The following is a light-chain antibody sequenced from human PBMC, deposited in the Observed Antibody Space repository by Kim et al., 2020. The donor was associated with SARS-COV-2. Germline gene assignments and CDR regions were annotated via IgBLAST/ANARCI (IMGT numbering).Light chain of an antibody. Sequence: SPGQTASITGSGDKLGDTYAFCSQRNPARSPVLSFYLDRTRPSGIPERFSASDSGNTATLTISGTRAMDEPDYSCQAWDSSTVVFAGGTQLTVL. CDR1: KLGDTY. CDR2: LDR. J-gene: IGLJ2*01. CDR3: QAWDSSTVV. V-gene: IGLV3-1*01.